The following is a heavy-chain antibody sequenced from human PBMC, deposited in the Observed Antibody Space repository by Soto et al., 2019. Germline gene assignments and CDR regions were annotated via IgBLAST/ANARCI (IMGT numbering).Heavy chain of an antibody. V-gene: IGHV3-48*01. J-gene: IGHJ4*02. D-gene: IGHD1-26*01. CDR3: ARDPIFFGGSYPYYFDY. CDR1: GFTFSSYS. Sequence: EVQLVESGGGLVQPGGSLRLSCAASGFTFSSYSMNWVRQAPGKGLEWVSYISSSSSTIYYADSVKGRFTISRDNAKNSLYLQMSSLRAEDTAVYYCARDPIFFGGSYPYYFDYWGQGTRVTVSS. CDR2: ISSSSSTI.